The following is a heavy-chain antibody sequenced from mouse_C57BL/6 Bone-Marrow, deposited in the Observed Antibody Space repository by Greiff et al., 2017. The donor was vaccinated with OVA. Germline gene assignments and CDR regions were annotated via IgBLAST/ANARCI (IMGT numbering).Heavy chain of an antibody. V-gene: IGHV5-6*02. J-gene: IGHJ1*03. Sequence: DVMLVESGGDLVKPGGSLKLSCAASGFTFSSYGMSWVRQTPDKRLEWVATISSGGSYTYYPDSVKGRFTISRDNAKNTLYLQMSSLKSEDTAMYYCARRTARYFDVWGTGTTVTVSS. D-gene: IGHD1-2*01. CDR3: ARRTARYFDV. CDR2: ISSGGSYT. CDR1: GFTFSSYG.